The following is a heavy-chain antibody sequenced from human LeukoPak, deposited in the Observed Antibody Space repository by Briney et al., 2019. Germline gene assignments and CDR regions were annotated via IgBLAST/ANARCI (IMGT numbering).Heavy chain of an antibody. CDR2: IKSKTDGGTT. D-gene: IGHD4-17*01. J-gene: IGHJ4*02. V-gene: IGHV3-15*01. CDR3: TTDRKYYGDYYFDY. Sequence: GGSLRLSCAASGFTFSDYYMSWVRQAPGKGLEWVGRIKSKTDGGTTDYAAPVKGRFTISRDDSKNTLYLQMNSLKTEDTAVYYCTTDRKYYGDYYFDYWGQGTLVTVSS. CDR1: GFTFSDYY.